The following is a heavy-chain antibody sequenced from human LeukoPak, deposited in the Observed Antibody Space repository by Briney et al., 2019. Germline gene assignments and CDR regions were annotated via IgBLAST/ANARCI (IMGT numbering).Heavy chain of an antibody. CDR1: GFTFSSYS. CDR2: ISSSSSYI. J-gene: IGHJ3*02. D-gene: IGHD6-13*01. Sequence: GGSLRLSCAASGFTFSSYSMNWVRQAPGKGLEWVSSISSSSSYIYYADSVKGRFTISRDNTKNSLYLQMNSLRAEDTAVYCCARLYSSSWYYAFDIWGEGTMVTVSS. CDR3: ARLYSSSWYYAFDI. V-gene: IGHV3-21*01.